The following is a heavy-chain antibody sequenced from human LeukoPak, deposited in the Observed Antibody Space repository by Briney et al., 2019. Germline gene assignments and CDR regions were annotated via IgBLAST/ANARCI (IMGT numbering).Heavy chain of an antibody. V-gene: IGHV3-53*01. CDR3: ARDPAPATGAFDI. CDR2: IFNSGDT. CDR1: GFTISSNY. Sequence: GGSLRLSCAASGFTISSNYMNWVRHAPGKGLEWVSVIFNSGDTYYADSVKGRFTISRDTSKNTLYLQMNSLRVDDTAVYYCARDPAPATGAFDIWGQGTMVIIS. J-gene: IGHJ3*02. D-gene: IGHD1-1*01.